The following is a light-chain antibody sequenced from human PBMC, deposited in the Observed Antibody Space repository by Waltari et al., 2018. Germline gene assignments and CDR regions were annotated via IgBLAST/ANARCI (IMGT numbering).Light chain of an antibody. J-gene: IGLJ1*01. CDR3: ISSAGNYKYV. CDR1: SSDVGAYNY. V-gene: IGLV2-8*01. Sequence: QSALTQPPSASGSPGQSVTISCTGTSSDVGAYNYVSWYQQYPAKAPKPMIYEVTKRPPGFPGRVSCSRSGNTASLTVCGLRAEDEADYYCISSAGNYKYVLGAGTKVTVL. CDR2: EVT.